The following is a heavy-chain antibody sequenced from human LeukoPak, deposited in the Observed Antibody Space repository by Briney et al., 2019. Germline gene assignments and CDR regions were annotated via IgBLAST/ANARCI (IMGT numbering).Heavy chain of an antibody. CDR2: ISSSSSYI. Sequence: GGSLRLSCAASGFTFSSYSMNWVRQAPGKGLEWVSSISSSSSYIYYADSVKGRFTISRDNSKNTLNLQMNSLRAEDTAVYYCAKADNDFWSASDYWGQGILVTVSS. CDR3: AKADNDFWSASDY. J-gene: IGHJ4*02. D-gene: IGHD3-3*01. CDR1: GFTFSSYS. V-gene: IGHV3-21*04.